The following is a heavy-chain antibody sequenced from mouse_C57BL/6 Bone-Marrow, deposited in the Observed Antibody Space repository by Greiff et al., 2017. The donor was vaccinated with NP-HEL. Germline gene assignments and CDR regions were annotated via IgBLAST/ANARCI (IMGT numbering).Heavy chain of an antibody. Sequence: QVQLQQSGAELARPGASVKMSCKASGYTFTSYTMHWVKQRPGQGLEWIGYINPSSGYTKYNQKFKDKATLTADKSSSTAYMQLSSLTSEDSAVYYCARSGDYDEGTWFAYWGQGTLVTVSA. J-gene: IGHJ3*01. V-gene: IGHV1-4*01. D-gene: IGHD2-4*01. CDR3: ARSGDYDEGTWFAY. CDR1: GYTFTSYT. CDR2: INPSSGYT.